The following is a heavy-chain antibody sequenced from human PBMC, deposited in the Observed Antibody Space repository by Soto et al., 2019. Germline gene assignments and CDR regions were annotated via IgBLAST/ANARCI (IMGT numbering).Heavy chain of an antibody. V-gene: IGHV1-69*02. D-gene: IGHD6-13*01. CDR3: ARASKEVXSSWYEYDHYYGMDV. CDR2: IIPILGIA. Sequence: ASVKVSCKASGGTFSSYTISWVRQAPGQGLEWMGRIIPILGIANYAQKFQGRVTITADKSTSTAYMELSSLRSEDTAVYYCARASKEVXSSWYEYDHYYGMDVWG. CDR1: GGTFSSYT. J-gene: IGHJ6*02.